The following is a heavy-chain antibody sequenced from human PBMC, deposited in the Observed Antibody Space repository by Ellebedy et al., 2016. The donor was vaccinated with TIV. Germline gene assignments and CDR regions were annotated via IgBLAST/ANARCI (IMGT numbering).Heavy chain of an antibody. Sequence: PGGSLRLSCAASGFTFSSYDMHRVRQAPGKGLEGVALISYDANNKYYADSVKGRFTIPRDNSRNTVPLQMNSLRAEDTAVYYCTSPAVGHTTGCCRYYFDYWGLGTVVAVSS. V-gene: IGHV3-30*03. J-gene: IGHJ4*02. CDR1: GFTFSSYD. CDR3: TSPAVGHTTGCCRYYFDY. CDR2: ISYDANNK. D-gene: IGHD1-1*01.